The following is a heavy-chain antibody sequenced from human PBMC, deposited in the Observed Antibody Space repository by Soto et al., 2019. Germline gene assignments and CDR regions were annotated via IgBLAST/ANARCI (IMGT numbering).Heavy chain of an antibody. Sequence: TSETLSLTCAVYSGSFSGYYWSWIRQPPGKGLEWIGDINHSGSANYNPSLKSRATISVDTSKNQFSLRLTSLTAADTAVYYCARDGIDPPRDSWFDPWGQGTQVTVSS. CDR3: ARDGIDPPRDSWFDP. CDR1: SGSFSGYY. J-gene: IGHJ5*02. D-gene: IGHD1-1*01. CDR2: INHSGSA. V-gene: IGHV4-34*01.